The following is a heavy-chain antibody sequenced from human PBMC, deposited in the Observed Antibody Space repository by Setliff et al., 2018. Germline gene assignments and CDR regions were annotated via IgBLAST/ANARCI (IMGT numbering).Heavy chain of an antibody. V-gene: IGHV1-3*01. CDR2: NNAGNGNT. Sequence: ASVKVSCKASGYTFTSYAMHWVRQPPGQRHEWMGWNNAGNGNTKYSQKFQGRVTITRDTSASTDYMELSSLRSEDTAVYYCARDGFEIVVVPAAIYYYYYMDVWGKGTTVTVSS. CDR1: GYTFTSYA. J-gene: IGHJ6*03. D-gene: IGHD2-2*01. CDR3: ARDGFEIVVVPAAIYYYYYMDV.